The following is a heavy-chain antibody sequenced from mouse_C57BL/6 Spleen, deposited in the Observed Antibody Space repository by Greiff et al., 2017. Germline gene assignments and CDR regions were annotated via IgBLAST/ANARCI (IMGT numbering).Heavy chain of an antibody. Sequence: VQLQQSGPELVKPGASVKISCKASGYSFTGYYMNWVKQSPEKSLEWIGEINPSTGGTTYNQKFKAKATLTVEKSSSTAYMQLKSLTSEDSAVYYCALNYERAMDYWGQGTSVTVSS. CDR3: ALNYERAMDY. CDR1: GYSFTGYY. CDR2: INPSTGGT. D-gene: IGHD2-1*01. V-gene: IGHV1-42*01. J-gene: IGHJ4*01.